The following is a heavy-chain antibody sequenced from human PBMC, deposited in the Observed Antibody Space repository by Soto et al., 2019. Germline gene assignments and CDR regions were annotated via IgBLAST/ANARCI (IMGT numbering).Heavy chain of an antibody. CDR3: ARGPYCSGGSCSSKWFDP. CDR1: GGSFSGYY. J-gene: IGHJ5*02. CDR2: INHSGST. V-gene: IGHV4-34*01. Sequence: QVQLQQWGAGLLKPSETPSLTCAVYGGSFSGYYWSWIRQPPGKGLEWIGEINHSGSTHSNPSLKSRVTVSVDTSKNQFSLRLISVTAADTAVYYCARGPYCSGGSCSSKWFDPWGQGTLVTVSS. D-gene: IGHD2-15*01.